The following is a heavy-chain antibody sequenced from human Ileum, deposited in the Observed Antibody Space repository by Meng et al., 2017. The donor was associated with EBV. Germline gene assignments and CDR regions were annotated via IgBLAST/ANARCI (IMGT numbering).Heavy chain of an antibody. Sequence: QLRVSCPGRVTPTETPSPACSVSGGSVSINDYLWGWIRTPPGKGLEWIGCMSDSENAKYNPSLNSRVTISIDTTRNHFVLKLTSVTAADTAVYYCAYYFVGRGGPGSWGQGTLVTVSS. D-gene: IGHD3-9*01. V-gene: IGHV4-61*03. CDR3: AYYFVGRGGPGS. CDR2: MSDSENA. CDR1: GGSVSINDYL. J-gene: IGHJ5*02.